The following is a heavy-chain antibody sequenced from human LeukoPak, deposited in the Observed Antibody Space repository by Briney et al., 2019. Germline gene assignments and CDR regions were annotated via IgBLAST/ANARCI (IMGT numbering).Heavy chain of an antibody. D-gene: IGHD3-22*01. CDR2: IIPIFGTA. Sequence: SVKVSCKASGGTFSSYAISWVRQAPGQGLEWMGGIIPIFGTANYARKFQGRVTITADESTSTAYMELSSLRSEDTAVYYCARVVVITTEAFDIWGQGTMVTVSS. CDR3: ARVVVITTEAFDI. J-gene: IGHJ3*02. V-gene: IGHV1-69*13. CDR1: GGTFSSYA.